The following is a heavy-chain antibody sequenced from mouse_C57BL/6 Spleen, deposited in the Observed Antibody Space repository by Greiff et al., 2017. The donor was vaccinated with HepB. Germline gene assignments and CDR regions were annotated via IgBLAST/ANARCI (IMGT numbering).Heavy chain of an antibody. CDR1: GYTFTSYW. J-gene: IGHJ4*01. D-gene: IGHD3-2*02. CDR3: ARWTAQATNCAMDY. Sequence: QVQLQQPGAELVKPGASVKLSCKASGYTFTSYWMQWVKQRPGQGLEWIGEIDPSDSYTNYNQKFKGKATLTVDTSSSTAYMQLSSLTSEDSAVYYCARWTAQATNCAMDYWGQGTSVTVSS. V-gene: IGHV1-50*01. CDR2: IDPSDSYT.